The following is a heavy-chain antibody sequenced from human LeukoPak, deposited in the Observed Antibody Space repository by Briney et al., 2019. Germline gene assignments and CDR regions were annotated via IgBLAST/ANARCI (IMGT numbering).Heavy chain of an antibody. Sequence: PGGSLRLSCAASGFTFSSYAMSWVRQAPGKGLEWVAVISYDGSNKYYADSVKGRFTISRDNSKNTLYLQMNSLRAEDTAVYYCARVVAWGQGTMVTVSS. CDR1: GFTFSSYA. CDR3: ARVVA. J-gene: IGHJ3*01. CDR2: ISYDGSNK. V-gene: IGHV3-30-3*01.